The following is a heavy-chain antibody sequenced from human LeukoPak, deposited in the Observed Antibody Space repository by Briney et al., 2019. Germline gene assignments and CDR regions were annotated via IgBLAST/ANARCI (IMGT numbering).Heavy chain of an antibody. D-gene: IGHD3-9*01. CDR3: ARDRYDILTGYPKVYGMDV. CDR1: GFTFSSHA. J-gene: IGHJ6*02. CDR2: ISYDGSNK. Sequence: GRSLRLSCAASGFTFSSHAMHWVRQAPGKGLEWVAVISYDGSNKNYADSVKARFTISRDNSKNTLYLQMNSLRAEHTAVYYCARDRYDILTGYPKVYGMDVWGQGTTVTVSS. V-gene: IGHV3-30-3*01.